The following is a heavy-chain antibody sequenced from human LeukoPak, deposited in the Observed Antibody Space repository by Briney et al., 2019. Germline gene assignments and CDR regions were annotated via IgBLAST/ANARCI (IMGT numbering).Heavy chain of an antibody. V-gene: IGHV5-51*01. J-gene: IGHJ4*02. CDR2: IYPGDSDT. Sequence: GESLKISCKGSGSRLTSYWIGWVRQMPGKGMEWMGIIYPGDSDTRDSPSFQGQVTISADKSISTAYLQWSSLKASDTAMYYCARLSSDGSGSYYNGHWGQGTLVTVSS. CDR3: ARLSSDGSGSYYNGH. CDR1: GSRLTSYW. D-gene: IGHD3-10*01.